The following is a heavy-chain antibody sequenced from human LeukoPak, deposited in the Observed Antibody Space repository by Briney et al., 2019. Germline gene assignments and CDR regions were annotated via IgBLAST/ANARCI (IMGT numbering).Heavy chain of an antibody. V-gene: IGHV4-38-2*02. CDR2: MYRSGST. D-gene: IGHD6-19*01. Sequence: PSETLSLTCTVSGYSISSGHYWGWIRQPPGKGLEWIGSMYRSGSTYYNPPLKSRVTISEDTSKNQFSLKLRSVTAADTAVYYCARELFSSGWDYWGQGTLVTVSS. CDR3: ARELFSSGWDY. CDR1: GYSISSGHY. J-gene: IGHJ4*02.